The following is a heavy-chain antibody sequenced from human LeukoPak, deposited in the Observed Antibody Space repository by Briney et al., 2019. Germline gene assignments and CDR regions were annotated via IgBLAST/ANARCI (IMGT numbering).Heavy chain of an antibody. CDR1: GGSIRSSSHY. V-gene: IGHV4-39*07. CDR2: IYHSGTT. D-gene: IGHD3-22*01. Sequence: SETLSLTCTVSGGSIRSSSHYWGWIRQPPGEGLEWIGIIYHSGTTYCNASLKSRVTISIDTSKNQFSLKVTSVTAADTAVYYCARAVGYYFDSSGPSKAFDYWGQGTLVTVSS. CDR3: ARAVGYYFDSSGPSKAFDY. J-gene: IGHJ4*02.